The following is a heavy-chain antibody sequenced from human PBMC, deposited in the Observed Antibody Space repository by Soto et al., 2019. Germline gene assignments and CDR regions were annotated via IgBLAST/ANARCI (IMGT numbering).Heavy chain of an antibody. CDR1: GFTFSSYG. Sequence: QVQLVESGGGVVQPGRSLRLSCAASGFTFSSYGMHWVRQAPGKGLEWVAVISYDGSNKYYADSVKGRFTISRDNSKNTLYRQMNRLRAEATAVYYCAKDQGCSGGSCYPWYFDYWGQGTLVTVSS. CDR3: AKDQGCSGGSCYPWYFDY. CDR2: ISYDGSNK. V-gene: IGHV3-30*18. J-gene: IGHJ4*02. D-gene: IGHD2-15*01.